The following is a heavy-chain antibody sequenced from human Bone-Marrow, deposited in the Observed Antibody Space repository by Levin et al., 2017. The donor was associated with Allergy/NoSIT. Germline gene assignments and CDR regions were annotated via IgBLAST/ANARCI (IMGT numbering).Heavy chain of an antibody. CDR2: ISYDGSNK. CDR1: GFTFSSYG. V-gene: IGHV3-30*18. D-gene: IGHD2-2*01. J-gene: IGHJ6*02. Sequence: GESLKISCAASGFTFSSYGMHWVRQAPGKGLEWVAVISYDGSNKYYADSVKGRFTISRDNSKNTLYLQMNSLRAEDTAVYYCAKASYCSSTSCHEEYYYYGMDVWGQGTTVTVSS. CDR3: AKASYCSSTSCHEEYYYYGMDV.